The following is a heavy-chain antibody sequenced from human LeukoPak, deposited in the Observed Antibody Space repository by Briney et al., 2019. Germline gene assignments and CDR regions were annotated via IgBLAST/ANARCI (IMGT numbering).Heavy chain of an antibody. CDR2: IYHSGST. Sequence: PSETLSLTCAVSGGSISSSNWWSWVRQPPGKGLEWIGEIYHSGSTNYYPSLRSRVTISVDKSKNQFSLKLSSVTAADTAVYYCARGSSSWSTDAFDIWGQGTMVTVSS. CDR1: GGSISSSNW. J-gene: IGHJ3*02. CDR3: ARGSSSWSTDAFDI. V-gene: IGHV4-4*02. D-gene: IGHD6-13*01.